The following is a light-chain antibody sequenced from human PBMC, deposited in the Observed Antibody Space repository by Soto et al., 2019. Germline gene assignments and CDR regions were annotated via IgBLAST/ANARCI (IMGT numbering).Light chain of an antibody. CDR2: GAS. V-gene: IGKV3-20*01. Sequence: ESMLTQSPGTLSLSPGERDTLSCRASQSVNSRYLTWYQQKPGQAPRLLIYGASIRATGVPDRFSGSGSGTDFTLTISRLEPEDFAVYYCQQFGDSPPAFTFGQGTKLEI. CDR3: QQFGDSPPAFT. J-gene: IGKJ2*01. CDR1: QSVNSRY.